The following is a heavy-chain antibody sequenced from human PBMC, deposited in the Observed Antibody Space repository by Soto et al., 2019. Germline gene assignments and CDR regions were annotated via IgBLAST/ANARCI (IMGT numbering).Heavy chain of an antibody. CDR1: GGSISSYF. D-gene: IGHD6-13*01. J-gene: IGHJ4*02. CDR2: VYYTGTT. CDR3: ARGLAAVPRAFDY. Sequence: SETLSLTCTVSGGSISSYFYIWVRQPPGKGLEWIGSVYYTGTTDYNPSLKSRVTISVDTSKTQFSLNLRSVTAADTAVYYCARGLAAVPRAFDYWGRGTQVTVSS. V-gene: IGHV4-59*01.